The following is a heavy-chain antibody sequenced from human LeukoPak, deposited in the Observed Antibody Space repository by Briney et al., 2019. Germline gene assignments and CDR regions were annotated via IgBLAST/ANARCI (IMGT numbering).Heavy chain of an antibody. J-gene: IGHJ4*02. Sequence: PSETLSLTCTVSGGSISSGGYYWSCIRQHPGKGLEWIGYIYYSGSTYYNPSLKSRVTISVDTSKSQFSLKLSSVTAADTAVYYCARRGPQWLIDYWGQGTLVTVSS. CDR1: GGSISSGGYY. CDR3: ARRGPQWLIDY. V-gene: IGHV4-31*03. CDR2: IYYSGST. D-gene: IGHD6-19*01.